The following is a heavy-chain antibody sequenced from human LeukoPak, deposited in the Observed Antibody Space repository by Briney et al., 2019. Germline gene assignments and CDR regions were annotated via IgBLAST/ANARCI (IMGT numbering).Heavy chain of an antibody. CDR3: ARDYYDSGSYPFDY. CDR1: GGSISSYY. V-gene: IGHV4-59*12. Sequence: SETLSLTCTVSGGSISSYYRSWIRQPPGKGLEWIGYIYYSGSTNYNPSLKSRVTISTDTSKNQFSLKLSSVTAADTAVYYCARDYYDSGSYPFDYWGPGTLVTVSS. CDR2: IYYSGST. J-gene: IGHJ4*02. D-gene: IGHD3-10*01.